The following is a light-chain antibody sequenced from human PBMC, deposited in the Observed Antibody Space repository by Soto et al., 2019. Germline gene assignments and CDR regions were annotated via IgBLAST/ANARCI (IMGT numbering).Light chain of an antibody. Sequence: QSALTQPASVSGSPGQSITISCTGTSSDVGGYNFVSWYQQHPGKAPKLMIFEVTSRPSGVSNRFSGSKSGNTASLTISGLQAEDEADYYCCSYAGTYTVVFGGGTKLTVL. V-gene: IGLV2-14*03. CDR3: CSYAGTYTVV. CDR1: SSDVGGYNF. CDR2: EVT. J-gene: IGLJ2*01.